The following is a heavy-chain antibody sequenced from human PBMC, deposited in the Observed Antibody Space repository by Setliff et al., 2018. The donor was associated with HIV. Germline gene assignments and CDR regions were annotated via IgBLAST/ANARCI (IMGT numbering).Heavy chain of an antibody. CDR1: EYFFRTPW. Sequence: PGESLKISCKGPEYFFRTPWIGWVRHLPGKGLEWVAVIFPLDSESRYNPSLEGHVTISVDKSINTAYLQWTSLRASDTAIYYCTRHPLQPEVSGYFYLMDVWGTGTTVTVSS. D-gene: IGHD3-9*01. V-gene: IGHV5-51*01. CDR2: IFPLDSES. CDR3: TRHPLQPEVSGYFYLMDV. J-gene: IGHJ6*04.